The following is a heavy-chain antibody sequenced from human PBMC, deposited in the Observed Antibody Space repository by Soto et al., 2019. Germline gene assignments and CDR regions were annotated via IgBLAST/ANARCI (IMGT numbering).Heavy chain of an antibody. D-gene: IGHD2-15*01. CDR3: ARVSMSLTVVTPGAFDI. Sequence: ASVKVSCKASGDTFSSYAISWVRQAPGQGLEWMGGINPIIGATNYAQKFQGWVTMTRDTSISTAYMELSRLRSDDTAVYYCARVSMSLTVVTPGAFDIWGQGTMVTVSS. CDR2: INPIIGAT. J-gene: IGHJ3*02. V-gene: IGHV1-2*04. CDR1: GDTFSSYA.